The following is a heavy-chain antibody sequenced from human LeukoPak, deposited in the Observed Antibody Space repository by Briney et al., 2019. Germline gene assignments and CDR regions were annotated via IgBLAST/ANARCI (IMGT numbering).Heavy chain of an antibody. CDR3: AREGAAAGTKPFDY. CDR1: GGSISSYY. J-gene: IGHJ4*02. V-gene: IGHV4-34*01. Sequence: SETLSLTCTVSGGSISSYYWSWIRQPPGKGLEWIGEINHSGSTNYNPSLKSRVTISVDTSKNQFSLKLSSVTAADTAVYYCAREGAAAGTKPFDYWGQGTLVTVSS. D-gene: IGHD6-13*01. CDR2: INHSGST.